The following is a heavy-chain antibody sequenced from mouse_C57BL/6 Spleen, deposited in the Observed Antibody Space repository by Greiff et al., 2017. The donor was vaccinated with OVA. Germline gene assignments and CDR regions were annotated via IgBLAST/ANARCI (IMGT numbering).Heavy chain of an antibody. J-gene: IGHJ1*03. CDR3: ARDYGSSDWYFDV. CDR2: IYPGVGDT. D-gene: IGHD1-1*01. CDR1: GYAFSSYW. V-gene: IGHV1-80*01. Sequence: QVQLQQSGAELVKPGASVKISCKASGYAFSSYWMNWVKQRPGKGLEWIGQIYPGVGDTTYNGKFTGKATLTVEQSYCTAYMQLGSLTSEDSAVYFCARDYGSSDWYFDVWGTGTTVTVSS.